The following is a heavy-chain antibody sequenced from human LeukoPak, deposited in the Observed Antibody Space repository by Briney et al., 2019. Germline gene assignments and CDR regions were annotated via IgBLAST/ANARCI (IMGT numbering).Heavy chain of an antibody. CDR3: ARDRGGSGSYYKALYYMDV. D-gene: IGHD3-10*01. CDR1: GGTFSSYA. J-gene: IGHJ6*03. CDR2: IIPIFGTA. V-gene: IGHV1-69*13. Sequence: ASVKVSCKASGGTFSSYAISWVRQAPGQGLEWVGGIIPIFGTANYAQKFQGRVTITADESTSTAYMELSSLRSEDTAVYYCARDRGGSGSYYKALYYMDVWGKGTTVTISS.